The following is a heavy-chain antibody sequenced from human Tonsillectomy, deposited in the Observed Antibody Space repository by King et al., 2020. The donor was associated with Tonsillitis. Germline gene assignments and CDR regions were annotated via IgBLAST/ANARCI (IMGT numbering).Heavy chain of an antibody. Sequence: VQLQESGPGLVKPSETLSLTCTVSGGSISSYYWSWIRQPPGKGLEWIGYIYYSGSTNYNPSLKSRVTISVETSKNQFSLKLGSVTAADTAVYYCARASRYYYGSGSYSYYYYYYMDVWGKGTTVTVSS. D-gene: IGHD3-10*01. CDR3: ARASRYYYGSGSYSYYYYYYMDV. J-gene: IGHJ6*03. CDR2: IYYSGST. V-gene: IGHV4-59*01. CDR1: GGSISSYY.